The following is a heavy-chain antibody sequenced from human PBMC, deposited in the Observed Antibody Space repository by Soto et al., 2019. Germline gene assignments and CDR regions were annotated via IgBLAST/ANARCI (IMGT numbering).Heavy chain of an antibody. V-gene: IGHV3-20*04. D-gene: IGHD4-17*01. J-gene: IGHJ4*02. CDR2: INRHGDST. CDR3: ARDHRWGYEYGDYGDS. Sequence: EVYLVESGGGVVRPGGSLRLSCAASGFGFDEYGMSWVRQGPGKGLEWVSGINRHGDSTGYADSVKGRFTISRDNAKNSLYLQMNGLRAEDTAFYYCARDHRWGYEYGDYGDSWGQRTLVTVSS. CDR1: GFGFDEYG.